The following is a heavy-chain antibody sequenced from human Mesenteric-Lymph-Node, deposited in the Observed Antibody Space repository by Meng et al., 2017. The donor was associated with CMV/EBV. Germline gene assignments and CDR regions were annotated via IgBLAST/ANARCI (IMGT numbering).Heavy chain of an antibody. Sequence: GGSLRLSCAASGFSFSTYGMHWVRQAPGKGLEWVAFIRYDGSNQYYADSVKGRFTISRDNSKNTLFLQMNSLRAEDTAVYYCAKDLNINRVVVVPAANYWGQGTLVTVSS. CDR2: IRYDGSNQ. D-gene: IGHD2-2*01. V-gene: IGHV3-30*02. CDR1: GFSFSTYG. J-gene: IGHJ4*02. CDR3: AKDLNINRVVVVPAANY.